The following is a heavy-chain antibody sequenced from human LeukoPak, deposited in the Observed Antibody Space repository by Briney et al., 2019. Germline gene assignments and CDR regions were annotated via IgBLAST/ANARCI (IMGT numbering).Heavy chain of an antibody. CDR1: GFTFTSYG. CDR3: AKGIAVAGTTGYYYGLDV. D-gene: IGHD6-19*01. Sequence: PGRSLRLSCAASGFTFTSYGMHWVREAPGKGLEWLALILHDGSYKYYADSVKGRFTISRDNPKNTLYLEMNSLRAEDTAVYYCAKGIAVAGTTGYYYGLDVWGQGTTVTVSS. J-gene: IGHJ6*02. V-gene: IGHV3-30*18. CDR2: ILHDGSYK.